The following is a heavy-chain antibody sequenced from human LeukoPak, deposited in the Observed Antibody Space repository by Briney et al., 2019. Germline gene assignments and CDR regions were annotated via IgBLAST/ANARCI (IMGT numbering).Heavy chain of an antibody. J-gene: IGHJ4*02. Sequence: ASVKVSCKASGYTFTSYYMHWVRQAPGQGLEWIGIINPSGGSTTYAQKFQGRVTMTRDTSTSTVYMELSSLRSEDTAVYYCARDLLGGYSYGLLDYWGQGTLVTVSS. CDR3: ARDLLGGYSYGLLDY. D-gene: IGHD5-18*01. CDR1: GYTFTSYY. V-gene: IGHV1-46*01. CDR2: INPSGGST.